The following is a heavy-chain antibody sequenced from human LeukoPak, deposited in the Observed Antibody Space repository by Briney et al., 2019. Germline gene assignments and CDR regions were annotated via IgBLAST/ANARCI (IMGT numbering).Heavy chain of an antibody. CDR3: AYAANWYYFAY. Sequence: GGSLRLSCAASGFTFSSYAMSWVRQAPGKGLEWVSFISGSGGSTYYADAVKGRFTISRDNSKNTLYLQMNSLRPEDTDVYYYAYAANWYYFAYWGQGTLVTVSS. CDR2: ISGSGGST. D-gene: IGHD1-1*01. CDR1: GFTFSSYA. J-gene: IGHJ4*02. V-gene: IGHV3-23*01.